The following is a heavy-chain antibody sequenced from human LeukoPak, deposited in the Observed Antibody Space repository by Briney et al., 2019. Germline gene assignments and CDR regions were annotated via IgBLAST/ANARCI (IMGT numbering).Heavy chain of an antibody. D-gene: IGHD6-13*01. J-gene: IGHJ3*02. Sequence: ASVKVSCKASGYTFTGYYMHWVRQAPEQGLEWMGWINPNSGGTNYAQKFQGRVTMTRDTSISTAYMELSRLRSDDTAVYYCARAVPGPYSSSWPDAFDIWGQGTMVTVSS. CDR3: ARAVPGPYSSSWPDAFDI. V-gene: IGHV1-2*02. CDR2: INPNSGGT. CDR1: GYTFTGYY.